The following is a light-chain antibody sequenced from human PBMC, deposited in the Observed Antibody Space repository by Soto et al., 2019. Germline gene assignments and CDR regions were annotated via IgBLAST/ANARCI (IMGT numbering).Light chain of an antibody. CDR3: QQSYSIPVT. CDR1: QNINAW. J-gene: IGKJ2*01. CDR2: DAS. V-gene: IGKV1-5*01. Sequence: IQMTQSPSTLSASVGDRVTITCRASQNINAWLAWYQQKPGKAPKLLISDASSLESGVPSRFSGSGSGTEFTLTISGLQPDDFATYYCQQSYSIPVTFGQGTKVDNK.